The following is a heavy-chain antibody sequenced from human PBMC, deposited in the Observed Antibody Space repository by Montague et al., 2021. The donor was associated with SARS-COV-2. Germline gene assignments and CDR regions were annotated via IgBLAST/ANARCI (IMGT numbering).Heavy chain of an antibody. CDR1: GGSINGYY. CDR2: IYYTGTT. CDR3: ARVVAVGAFDY. Sequence: SETLSLTCTVSGGSINGYYWTWIRQPPGKGPEWIGYIYYTGTTSYNPSLKSRVSISQDKSKRQFSLDLTSVTAADTAMYFCARVVAVGAFDYWGQGSLVTVSS. V-gene: IGHV4-59*01. D-gene: IGHD1-26*01. J-gene: IGHJ4*02.